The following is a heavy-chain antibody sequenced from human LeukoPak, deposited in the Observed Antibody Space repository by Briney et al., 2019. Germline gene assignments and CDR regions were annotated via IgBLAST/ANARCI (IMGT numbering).Heavy chain of an antibody. CDR2: ITSGSSYI. CDR1: GFTFSSYN. D-gene: IGHD5-24*01. CDR3: AKVYNYGFFGC. Sequence: GGSLRLSCAASGFTFSSYNMNWVRQAPGKGLEWVSSITSGSSYIYYADSVKGRFTISRDNSKNTLYLQMNNLRAEDTAVYYCAKVYNYGFFGCWGQGTLVTVSS. J-gene: IGHJ4*02. V-gene: IGHV3-21*04.